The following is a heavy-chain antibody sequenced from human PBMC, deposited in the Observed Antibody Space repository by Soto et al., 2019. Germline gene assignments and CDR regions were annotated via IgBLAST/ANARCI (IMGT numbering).Heavy chain of an antibody. Sequence: GESLKISCKAVGYTFGSAWIGWVRQMPGKGLEWIGIIKPGTPDIRYSPSLRGHDTISGDVRLSTASLQWHSLKASDTGMYYCARHISHICDFWGQGTLVTVSS. V-gene: IGHV5-51*01. J-gene: IGHJ4*01. CDR1: GYTFGSAW. D-gene: IGHD3-3*02. CDR3: ARHISHICDF. CDR2: IKPGTPDI.